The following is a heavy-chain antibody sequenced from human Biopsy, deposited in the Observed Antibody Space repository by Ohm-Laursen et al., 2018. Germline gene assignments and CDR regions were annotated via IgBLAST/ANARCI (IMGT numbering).Heavy chain of an antibody. D-gene: IGHD3-22*01. Sequence: ETLSLTCTVSGDSISSYYWSWIRRPPGKGLEWIGYVYYTGSTDYNPSLQSRVTISVDTSKNHFSLRLRSVTPADTAIYYCARDRGYYSDRTVPGYFDLWGRGTLVTVSS. CDR3: ARDRGYYSDRTVPGYFDL. CDR1: GDSISSYY. CDR2: VYYTGST. J-gene: IGHJ2*01. V-gene: IGHV4-59*01.